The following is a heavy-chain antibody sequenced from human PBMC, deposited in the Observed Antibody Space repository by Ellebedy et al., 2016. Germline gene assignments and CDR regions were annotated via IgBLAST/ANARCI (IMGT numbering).Heavy chain of an antibody. J-gene: IGHJ6*02. D-gene: IGHD2-15*01. V-gene: IGHV4-38-2*02. Sequence: SETLSLTXTVSGYSISSGYYWGWIRPPPGKGLEWIGSIYHSGSTYYNPSLKSRVTISVDTSKNQFSLKLSSVTAADTAVYYCARSYGDPSYCSGGSCYNYYGMDVWGQGTTVTVSS. CDR3: ARSYGDPSYCSGGSCYNYYGMDV. CDR1: GYSISSGYY. CDR2: IYHSGST.